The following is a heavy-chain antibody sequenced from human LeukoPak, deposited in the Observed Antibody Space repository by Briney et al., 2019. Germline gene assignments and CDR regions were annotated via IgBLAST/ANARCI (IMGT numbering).Heavy chain of an antibody. CDR1: GLTFSRYS. CDR2: IWYDGRNK. CDR3: ARVNRGDAFDI. Sequence: PGGSLRLSCGASGLTFSRYSMHWVRQAPGKGLEWVAVIWYDGRNKFYADSLKGRFTISRDNSKNTLYLQMNSLRAEDTAVYYCARVNRGDAFDIWGQGTLVTVSS. D-gene: IGHD3-16*02. J-gene: IGHJ3*02. V-gene: IGHV3-33*08.